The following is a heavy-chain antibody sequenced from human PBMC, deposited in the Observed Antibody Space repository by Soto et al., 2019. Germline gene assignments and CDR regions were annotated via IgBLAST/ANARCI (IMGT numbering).Heavy chain of an antibody. CDR3: ARDAGGNLDY. J-gene: IGHJ4*02. CDR2: VSFDGNDE. V-gene: IGHV3-30*04. Sequence: QVQVVESGGGVVQPGRSLRLSCAASGFTFSNYAMHWVRQAPGKGLQWVAIVSFDGNDEHYADSVKGRFTISRDNSKNTLNLQMNSLRGDDTAVYYCARDAGGNLDYWGQGTLVTV. CDR1: GFTFSNYA. D-gene: IGHD2-15*01.